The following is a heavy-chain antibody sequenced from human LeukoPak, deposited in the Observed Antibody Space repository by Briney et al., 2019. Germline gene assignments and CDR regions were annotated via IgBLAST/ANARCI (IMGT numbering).Heavy chain of an antibody. J-gene: IGHJ4*02. CDR3: AKDARRTDGWYFFDY. Sequence: GGSLRLSCAASGFAFSNQAMGWVRQAPGKGLEWVSVISDSGSITYYADSVKGRFTISRDNSQNTLFLQMNSLRAEDTAVCYCAKDARRTDGWYFFDYWGQGALVTVSS. D-gene: IGHD6-19*01. CDR2: ISDSGSIT. V-gene: IGHV3-23*01. CDR1: GFAFSNQA.